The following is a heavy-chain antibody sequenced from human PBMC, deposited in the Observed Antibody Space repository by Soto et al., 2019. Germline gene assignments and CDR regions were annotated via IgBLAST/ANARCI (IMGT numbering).Heavy chain of an antibody. CDR1: GGTFSSYA. V-gene: IGHV1-69*11. CDR2: IIPILGTA. Sequence: QVQLVQSGAEVKKPGSSVKVSCKASGGTFSSYAIDWVRQAPGQGLEWMGGIIPILGTADYAQKFQGRVTITADESTSTAYMELSSLRSEDTAVYYCARGRTGGGWGYYFDYWGQGTLVTVSS. J-gene: IGHJ4*02. D-gene: IGHD3-16*01. CDR3: ARGRTGGGWGYYFDY.